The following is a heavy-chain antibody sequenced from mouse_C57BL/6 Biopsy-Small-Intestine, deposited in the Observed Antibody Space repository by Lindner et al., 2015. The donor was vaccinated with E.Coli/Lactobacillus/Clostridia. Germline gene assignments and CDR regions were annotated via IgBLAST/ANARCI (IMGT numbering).Heavy chain of an antibody. CDR3: ARGATTVGAY. V-gene: IGHV1-4*01. J-gene: IGHJ3*01. CDR2: ISPSSSYT. CDR1: GYTFTNFT. Sequence: QLQESGAELARPGASVKMSCKASGYTFTNFTMHWIKQRPGQGLEWIGYISPSSSYTKYNQKFKDKATLTADKSSSTAYMQLRSLTSEDSAVYYCARGATTVGAYWGQGTLVTVSA. D-gene: IGHD1-1*01.